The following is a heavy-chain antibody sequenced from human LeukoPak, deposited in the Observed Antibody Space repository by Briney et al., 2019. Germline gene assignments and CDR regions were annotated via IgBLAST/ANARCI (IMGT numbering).Heavy chain of an antibody. CDR1: GGSISSSSYY. V-gene: IGHV4-39*01. D-gene: IGHD5-18*01. CDR2: IYYSGST. Sequence: SETLSLTCTVSGGSISSSSYYWGWIRQPPGKGLDWIGSIYYSGSTYYNPSLKSRVAISVDTSKNQFSLTLSSVTAADTAVYYCARHGYSYGNFDSWGQGTLVTVPP. CDR3: ARHGYSYGNFDS. J-gene: IGHJ4*02.